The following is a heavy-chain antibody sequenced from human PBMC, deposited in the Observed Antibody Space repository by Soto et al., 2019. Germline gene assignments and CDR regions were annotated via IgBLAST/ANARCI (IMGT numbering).Heavy chain of an antibody. CDR2: IYKSATT. J-gene: IGHJ5*01. D-gene: IGHD2-15*01. CDR3: ARGRYCLTGRCFPNWFDS. V-gene: IGHV4-30-4*01. CDR1: GDSISTVDYF. Sequence: TLSLTCSVSGDSISTVDYFWAWIRQPPGQALEYIGYIYKSATTYYNPSFESRVAISLDTSKSQFSLNVTSVTAADTAVYFCARGRYCLTGRCFPNWFDSWGQGTLVTVSS.